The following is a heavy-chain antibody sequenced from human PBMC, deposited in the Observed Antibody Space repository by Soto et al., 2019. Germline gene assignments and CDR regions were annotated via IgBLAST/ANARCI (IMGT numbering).Heavy chain of an antibody. V-gene: IGHV1-24*01. Sequence: GASVKVSCKVSGYTLTELSIHWVRQAPGKGLEWMGSFDPEDGETIYIQKFQGRVTMTEDTSTDTAFLELSSLRSEDTAIYYCATSPELPLGVDVWGQGTTVTVSS. D-gene: IGHD1-7*01. CDR2: FDPEDGET. CDR3: ATSPELPLGVDV. J-gene: IGHJ6*02. CDR1: GYTLTELS.